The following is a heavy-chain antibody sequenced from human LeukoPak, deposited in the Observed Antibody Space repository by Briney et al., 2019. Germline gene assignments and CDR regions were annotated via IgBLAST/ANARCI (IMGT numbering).Heavy chain of an antibody. J-gene: IGHJ4*02. V-gene: IGHV3-7*01. CDR3: TQTRIGTN. Sequence: GGSLRLSCAASGFSFSSYWMSWVRQAPGKGLEWVANIKQDGSEKYYVDSVKGRFTISRDNAKNSLYLEMNSLRVEDTAVYYCTQTRIGTNWGQGTLVTVSS. CDR1: GFSFSSYW. CDR2: IKQDGSEK. D-gene: IGHD1-14*01.